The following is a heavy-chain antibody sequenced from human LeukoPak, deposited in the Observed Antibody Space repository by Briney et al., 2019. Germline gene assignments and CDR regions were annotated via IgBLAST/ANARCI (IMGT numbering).Heavy chain of an antibody. D-gene: IGHD1-26*01. V-gene: IGHV3-48*03. CDR1: GFTFSSYE. CDR3: ARVVGATVVDY. Sequence: GGSLRLSCAASGFTFSSYEMNWVRQARGKGLEWVSYISSSGSTIYYADSVKGRFTISRDNAKNSLYLQMNSLRAEDTAVYYCARVVGATVVDYWGQGTLVTVSS. CDR2: ISSSGSTI. J-gene: IGHJ4*02.